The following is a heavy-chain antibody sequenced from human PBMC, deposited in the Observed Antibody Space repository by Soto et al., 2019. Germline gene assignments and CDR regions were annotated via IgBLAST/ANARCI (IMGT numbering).Heavy chain of an antibody. V-gene: IGHV5-51*01. CDR3: ARHCAPRGLGSPWFDP. Sequence: PGESLKISCKGSGYSFTSYWIGWVRQMPGKGLEWMGIIYPGDSDTRYSPSFQGQVTISADKSISTAYLQWSSLKASDTAMYYCARHCAPRGLGSPWFDPWGQGTLVTVSS. CDR1: GYSFTSYW. CDR2: IYPGDSDT. J-gene: IGHJ5*02. D-gene: IGHD2-15*01.